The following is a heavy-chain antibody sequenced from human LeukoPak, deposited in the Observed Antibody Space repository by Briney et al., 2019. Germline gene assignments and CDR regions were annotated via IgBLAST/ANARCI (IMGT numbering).Heavy chain of an antibody. CDR3: ARSIFGLVYTAFDI. J-gene: IGHJ3*02. CDR2: IYPGDSDT. CDR1: GYSFTSYW. Sequence: GESLKISCKGSGYSFTSYWIGWVRQMPGKGLEWMGIIYPGDSDTRSSPSFQGQVTISADRSSSTASVQWSRLKSSDTAMYYCARSIFGLVYTAFDIWGQGTMVTVSS. D-gene: IGHD3/OR15-3a*01. V-gene: IGHV5-51*01.